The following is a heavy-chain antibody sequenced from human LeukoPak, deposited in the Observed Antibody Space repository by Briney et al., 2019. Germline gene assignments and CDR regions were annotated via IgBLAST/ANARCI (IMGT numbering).Heavy chain of an antibody. J-gene: IGHJ6*02. Sequence: SETLSLTCTVSGGSVSSNYWSWIRRPPGKGLEWIGYIYYSGGTNYNPSLKSRVSISVDTSKNQFSLKLRSVTAADTAVYYCARDKGDSSGYHHYYYGMDVWGQGTTVTVSS. CDR1: GGSVSSNY. CDR3: ARDKGDSSGYHHYYYGMDV. V-gene: IGHV4-59*02. CDR2: IYYSGGT. D-gene: IGHD3-22*01.